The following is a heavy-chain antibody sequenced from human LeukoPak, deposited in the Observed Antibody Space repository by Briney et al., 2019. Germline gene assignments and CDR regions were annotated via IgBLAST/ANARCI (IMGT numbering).Heavy chain of an antibody. Sequence: PGGSLRLSCVASEFTFSIYAMTLVRQAPGKGLEWVSSISSSGGSTYYADSVKGRFTISRDNSKNTLYLQMNSLRAEDTAVYYCAKDSPHSGWYGQMDNWGQGTLVTVSS. CDR3: AKDSPHSGWYGQMDN. CDR1: EFTFSIYA. J-gene: IGHJ4*02. V-gene: IGHV3-23*01. D-gene: IGHD6-19*01. CDR2: ISSSGGST.